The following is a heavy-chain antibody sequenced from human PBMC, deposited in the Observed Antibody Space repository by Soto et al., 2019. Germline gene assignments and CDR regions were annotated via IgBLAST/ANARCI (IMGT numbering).Heavy chain of an antibody. CDR3: AREREISGWYNYYYGMDV. CDR2: TYYSGST. J-gene: IGHJ6*04. D-gene: IGHD6-19*01. CDR1: GGSISSGGYY. Sequence: SETLSLTCTVSGGSISSGGYYWSWIRQHPGKGLAWLGYTYYSGSTYYNPSLKSRVTISVDTSQNQFSLKMSSVTAADTAVYYCAREREISGWYNYYYGMDVRGKGPTGTASS. V-gene: IGHV4-31*03.